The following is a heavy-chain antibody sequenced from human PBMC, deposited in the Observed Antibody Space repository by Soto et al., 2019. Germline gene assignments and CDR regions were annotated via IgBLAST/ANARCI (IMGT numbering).Heavy chain of an antibody. D-gene: IGHD2-8*01. CDR1: GGSISSGGYY. Sequence: TCTVSGGSISSGGYYWSWIRQHPGKGLEWIGYIYYSGSTYYNPSLKSRVTISVDTSKNQFSLKLSSVTAADTAVYYCARDGGSSCTNGACYIDSGQGTLVTVYS. CDR3: ARDGGSSCTNGACYID. V-gene: IGHV4-31*03. J-gene: IGHJ1*01. CDR2: IYYSGST.